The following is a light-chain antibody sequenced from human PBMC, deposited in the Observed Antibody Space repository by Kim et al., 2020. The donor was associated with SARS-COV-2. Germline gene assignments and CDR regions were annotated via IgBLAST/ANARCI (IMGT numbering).Light chain of an antibody. V-gene: IGKV3-20*01. Sequence: EIVLTQSPGTLSLSPGERATLSCRASQSVSCNYLAWYQQKPGQAPRLLIYSASTRATGIPGRFSGSGSGTDFTLTINTLEPEDFAVYYCQQLGDSPRTFGQGTKVDIK. CDR2: SAS. CDR1: QSVSCNY. J-gene: IGKJ1*01. CDR3: QQLGDSPRT.